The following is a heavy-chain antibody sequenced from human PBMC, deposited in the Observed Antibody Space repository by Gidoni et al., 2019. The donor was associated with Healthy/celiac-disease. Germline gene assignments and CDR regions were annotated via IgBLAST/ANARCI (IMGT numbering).Heavy chain of an antibody. V-gene: IGHV4-38-2*02. D-gene: IGHD2-15*01. CDR3: ARDDAVVVAATGAFDI. CDR2: IYHSGST. J-gene: IGHJ3*02. CDR1: GYSISSGYY. Sequence: QVQLQESGPGLVKPSETLSLPCTVSGYSISSGYYWGWIRQPPGKGLEWIGSIYHSGSTYYNPSLKSRVTISVDTSKNQFSLKLSSVTAADTAVYYCARDDAVVVAATGAFDIWGQGTMVTVSS.